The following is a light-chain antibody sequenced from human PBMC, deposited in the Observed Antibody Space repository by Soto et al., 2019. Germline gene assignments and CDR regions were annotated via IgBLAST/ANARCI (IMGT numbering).Light chain of an antibody. CDR2: WAS. J-gene: IGKJ4*01. Sequence: DIVMTQSPDSLAVSLGERATINCKSSQSVLYNSNNKNYLAWYQQKPGQPPKLLIYWASTRESGVPDRFSGSGSGTDFTLTVSSLQAEDVAVYYCQHYYCLPLTFGGGTKVEIK. V-gene: IGKV4-1*01. CDR3: QHYYCLPLT. CDR1: QSVLYNSNNKNY.